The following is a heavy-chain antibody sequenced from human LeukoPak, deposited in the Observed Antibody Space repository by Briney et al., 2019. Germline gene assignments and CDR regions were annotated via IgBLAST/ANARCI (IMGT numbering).Heavy chain of an antibody. CDR1: GFTFRSHW. CDR2: INSDGSYT. D-gene: IGHD1-26*01. CDR3: ARYRYSGSYPTDY. V-gene: IGHV3-74*01. Sequence: GGSLRLSCAASGFTFRSHWMHWVRQAPGKGLVWVSRINSDGSYTNYADSVKGRFTISRDNAKNTLFLQMNSLRAEDTAVYYCARYRYSGSYPTDYWGQGTLVTVSS. J-gene: IGHJ4*02.